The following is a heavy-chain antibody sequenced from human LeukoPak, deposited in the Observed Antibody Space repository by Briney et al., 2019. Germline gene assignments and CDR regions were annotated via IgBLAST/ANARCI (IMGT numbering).Heavy chain of an antibody. CDR3: ARGMQESDPWARTVKYYFDY. CDR1: GGSFSGYY. D-gene: IGHD4-11*01. V-gene: IGHV4-34*01. J-gene: IGHJ4*02. Sequence: PSETLSLTCAVYGGSFSGYYWSWIRQPPGKGLEWIGEINHSGSTNYNPSLKSRVTISVDTSKNQFSLKLSSVTAADTAVYYCARGMQESDPWARTVKYYFDYWGQGTLVTVSS. CDR2: INHSGST.